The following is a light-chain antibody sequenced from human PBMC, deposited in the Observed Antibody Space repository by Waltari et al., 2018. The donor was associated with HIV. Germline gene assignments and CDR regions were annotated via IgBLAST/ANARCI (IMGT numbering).Light chain of an antibody. V-gene: IGLV2-14*03. Sequence: QSALTQPASVSGSPGQSITISCTGSSSDVGAYNFVSWYQQHPGQTPKCIMYYVSNRPSGVSYRFSGSKSVNTASLTISVLQADDEADYYCSSYTNRATLLFGGGTRLTVL. CDR1: SSDVGAYNF. CDR3: SSYTNRATLL. J-gene: IGLJ2*01. CDR2: YVS.